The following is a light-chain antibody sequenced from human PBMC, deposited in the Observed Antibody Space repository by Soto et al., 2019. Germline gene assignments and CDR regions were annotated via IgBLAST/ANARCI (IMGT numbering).Light chain of an antibody. CDR2: GVS. J-gene: IGKJ1*01. Sequence: IVLTQSPGTLSLSPGERATLSCRASQPVNSGYLAWYQQRPGQAPRLLMYGVSTRETGIPDRFSGSGAGTDFTLTISRLEPGDFAVYYCQVYGSSPKTFGQGTKVDI. V-gene: IGKV3-20*01. CDR3: QVYGSSPKT. CDR1: QPVNSGY.